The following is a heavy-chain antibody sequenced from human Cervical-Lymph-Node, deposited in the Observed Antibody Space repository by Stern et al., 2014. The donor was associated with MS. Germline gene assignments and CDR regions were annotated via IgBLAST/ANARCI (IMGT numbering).Heavy chain of an antibody. CDR1: GFALRNSGVS. Sequence: QVPLKESGPTLVKATQPLTLTCTFSGFALRNSGVSVAWIRQPPGKALEWLAGIYWDDEKRYSPSLKSRISITKDASESQVVLTMTNMDPVDTATYYCTHSLHGDYYDAFDTWGQGTMVTVSS. CDR2: IYWDDEK. V-gene: IGHV2-5*02. D-gene: IGHD4-17*01. J-gene: IGHJ3*02. CDR3: THSLHGDYYDAFDT.